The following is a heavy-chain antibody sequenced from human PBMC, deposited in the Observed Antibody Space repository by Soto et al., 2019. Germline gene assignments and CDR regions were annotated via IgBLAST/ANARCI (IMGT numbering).Heavy chain of an antibody. CDR2: ISSAGTTI. CDR3: ARDLEVVTAKHYYYYYVLDV. Sequence: WGSLRLSCSASGFTFSNYYMSWIRQAPGKGLEWLAYISSAGTTIYYSDSVKGRFTISRDNARNSLYLQMNSLRVEDTAMYYCARDLEVVTAKHYYYYYVLDVWGQGTPVTVSS. CDR1: GFTFSNYY. D-gene: IGHD2-21*02. V-gene: IGHV3-11*01. J-gene: IGHJ6*02.